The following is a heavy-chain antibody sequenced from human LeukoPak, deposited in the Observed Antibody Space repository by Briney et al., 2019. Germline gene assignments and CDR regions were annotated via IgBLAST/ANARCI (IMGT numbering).Heavy chain of an antibody. Sequence: ASVKVSCKASGYTFTSYGISWVRQSPGQGLEWMGWISAYNGNTNYAQKLQGRVTMTRDTSISTAYMELSRLRSDDTAVYYCARDTTGTTVPAGYWGQGTLVTVSS. CDR3: ARDTTGTTVPAGY. V-gene: IGHV1-18*01. D-gene: IGHD1-1*01. J-gene: IGHJ4*02. CDR2: ISAYNGNT. CDR1: GYTFTSYG.